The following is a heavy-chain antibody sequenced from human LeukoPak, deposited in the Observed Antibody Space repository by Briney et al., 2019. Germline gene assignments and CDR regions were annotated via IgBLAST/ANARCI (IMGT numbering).Heavy chain of an antibody. CDR1: GFTFDDYA. CDR3: AKTCSPKEYGMDV. V-gene: IGHV3-43*02. Sequence: GGSLRLSCAASGFTFDDYAMHWVRQAPGKGLEWVSLISGDGGSTYYADSVKGRFTISRDNSKNSLYLQMNSLRTGDTALYYCAKTCSPKEYGMDVWGQGTTVTVSS. D-gene: IGHD3-10*02. J-gene: IGHJ6*02. CDR2: ISGDGGST.